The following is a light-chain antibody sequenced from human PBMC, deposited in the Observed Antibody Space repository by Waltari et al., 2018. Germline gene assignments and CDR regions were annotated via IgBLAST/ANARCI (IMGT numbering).Light chain of an antibody. Sequence: IVLTQSPGTLSLSPGGRATLSCRASQNIGPYLAWYQQKPGQAPRLPIYASSTRAAGIPDRFSGSGSGADFSLTITRLEPDDFAVYYCQHHFRLPATFGQGTKV. CDR3: QHHFRLPAT. J-gene: IGKJ1*01. CDR2: ASS. V-gene: IGKV3-20*01. CDR1: QNIGPY.